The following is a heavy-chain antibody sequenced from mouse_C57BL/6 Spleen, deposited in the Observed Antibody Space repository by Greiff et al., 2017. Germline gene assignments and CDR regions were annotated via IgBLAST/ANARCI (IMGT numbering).Heavy chain of an antibody. CDR1: GFTFSDYY. CDR3: ARDRGIYYDYDYAMDY. V-gene: IGHV5-16*01. D-gene: IGHD2-4*01. Sequence: DVKLVESEGGLVQPGSSMKLSCTASGFTFSDYYMAWVRQVPEKGLEWVANINYDGSSTYYLDSLKSRFIISRDNAKNILYLQMSSLKSEDTATYYCARDRGIYYDYDYAMDYWGQGTSVTVSS. CDR2: INYDGSST. J-gene: IGHJ4*01.